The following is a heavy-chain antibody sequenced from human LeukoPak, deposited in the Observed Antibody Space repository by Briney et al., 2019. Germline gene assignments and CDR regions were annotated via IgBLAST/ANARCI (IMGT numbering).Heavy chain of an antibody. J-gene: IGHJ4*02. Sequence: GGSLRLSCAASGFTFSSYWMSWVRQAPGKGLEWVANIKQDGSEKNCVDSVRGRFTISRDNAKNSLYLQMNSLRAEDTAVYYCGRRRGMGSLDYWGQGTLVTVSS. CDR1: GFTFSSYW. CDR2: IKQDGSEK. V-gene: IGHV3-7*03. D-gene: IGHD2-8*01. CDR3: GRRRGMGSLDY.